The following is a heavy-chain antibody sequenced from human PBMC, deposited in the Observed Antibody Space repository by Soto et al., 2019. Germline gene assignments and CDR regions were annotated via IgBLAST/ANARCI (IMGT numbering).Heavy chain of an antibody. CDR2: ISYDGSNK. J-gene: IGHJ4*02. CDR3: ANGIPTVTTV. CDR1: GFTFSSYG. Sequence: GGSLRLSCAASGFTFSSYGMHWVRQAPGKGLEWVAVISYDGSNKYYADSVKGRFTISRDNSKNTLYLQMNSLRAEDTAMYYCANGIPTVTTVWGQGTLVTVSS. D-gene: IGHD4-17*01. V-gene: IGHV3-30*18.